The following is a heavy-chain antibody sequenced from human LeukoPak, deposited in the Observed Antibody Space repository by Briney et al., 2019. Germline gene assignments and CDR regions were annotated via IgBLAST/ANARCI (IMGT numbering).Heavy chain of an antibody. CDR1: GFSLSTSGVG. V-gene: IGHV2-5*01. D-gene: IGHD3-16*02. J-gene: IGHJ4*02. Sequence: SGPTLVNPTQTLTLTCTFSGFSLSTSGVGVGWIRQPPGKALEWLALIYWNDDKRYSPSPKSRLTITKDTSKNQVVLTMTNMDPVDTATYYCAHRPSTFGGVIVTNYFDYWGQGTLVTVSS. CDR2: IYWNDDK. CDR3: AHRPSTFGGVIVTNYFDY.